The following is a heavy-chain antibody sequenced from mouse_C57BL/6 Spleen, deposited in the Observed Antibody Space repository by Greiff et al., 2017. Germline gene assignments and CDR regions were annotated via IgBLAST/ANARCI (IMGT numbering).Heavy chain of an antibody. CDR1: GYTFTDYN. CDR2: INPNNGGT. J-gene: IGHJ4*01. V-gene: IGHV1-22*01. CDR3: ARDGGGKGYAMDY. D-gene: IGHD2-1*01. Sequence: EVQLQQSGPELVKPGASVKMSCKASGYTFTDYNMHWVKQSHGKSLEWIGYINPNNGGTSYNQKFKGKATLTVNKSSSTAYMELRSLTSEDSAVYYCARDGGGKGYAMDYWGQGTSVTVSS.